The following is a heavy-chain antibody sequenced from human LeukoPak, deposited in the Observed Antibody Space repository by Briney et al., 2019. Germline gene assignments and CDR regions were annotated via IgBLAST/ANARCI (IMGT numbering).Heavy chain of an antibody. CDR2: ISSSSSYI. J-gene: IGHJ4*02. CDR3: ARSPQLDY. CDR1: GVTISSYS. V-gene: IGHV3-21*01. Sequence: GGSLRLSCVASGVTISSYSMNWVRQAPGKGLEWVSHISSSSSYIYYADSVKGRFTISRDNAKNSLYLQMNSLRAEDTAVYYCARSPQLDYWGQGTLVTVSS.